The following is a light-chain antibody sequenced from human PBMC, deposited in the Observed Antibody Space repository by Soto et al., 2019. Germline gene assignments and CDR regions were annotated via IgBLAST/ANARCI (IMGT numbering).Light chain of an antibody. CDR3: QQYGSSPGT. J-gene: IGKJ1*01. CDR1: QSVSSSY. Sequence: EIVLTQSPGTLSLSPGEIATLSCRASQSVSSSYLAWYQQKPGQAPRLLIYGASSRATGIPDRFSGSGSGTDFTLTISRLEPEDFAVYYCQQYGSSPGTLGQGNKVEIK. V-gene: IGKV3-20*01. CDR2: GAS.